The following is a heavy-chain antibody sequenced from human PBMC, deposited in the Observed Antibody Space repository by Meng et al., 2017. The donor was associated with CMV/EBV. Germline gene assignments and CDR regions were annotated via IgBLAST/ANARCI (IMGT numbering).Heavy chain of an antibody. D-gene: IGHD2-2*01. V-gene: IGHV3-15*01. Sequence: GESLKISCAASGFTFSNAWMSWVRQAPGKGLEWVGRIKSKTDGGTTDYAAPVKGRFTIPRDDSKNTLYLQMNSLKTEDTAVYYCTTVSIVVVPAAIGAEYFQHWGQGTLVTVSS. CDR1: GFTFSNAW. J-gene: IGHJ1*01. CDR2: IKSKTDGGTT. CDR3: TTVSIVVVPAAIGAEYFQH.